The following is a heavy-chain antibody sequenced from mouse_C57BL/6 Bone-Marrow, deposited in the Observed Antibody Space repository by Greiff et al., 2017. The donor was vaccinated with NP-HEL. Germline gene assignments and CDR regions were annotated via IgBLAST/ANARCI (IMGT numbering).Heavy chain of an antibody. Sequence: QVQLKESGAELVRPGASVTLSCKASGYTFTDYEMHWVKQTPVHGLEWIGAIDPETGGTAYNQKFKGKAILTADKSSSTAYMELRSLTSEDSAVYYCTRGYYPWFAYWGKGTLVTVSA. CDR2: IDPETGGT. J-gene: IGHJ3*01. CDR1: GYTFTDYE. D-gene: IGHD1-1*02. CDR3: TRGYYPWFAY. V-gene: IGHV1-15*01.